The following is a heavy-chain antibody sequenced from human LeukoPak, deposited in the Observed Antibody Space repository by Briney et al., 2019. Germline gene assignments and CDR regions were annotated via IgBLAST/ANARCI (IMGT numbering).Heavy chain of an antibody. D-gene: IGHD3-10*01. CDR2: ISYDGSNK. V-gene: IGHV3-30*18. CDR3: AKAIGELFGDHDAFDI. J-gene: IGHJ3*02. CDR1: GFTFSSYG. Sequence: GRSLRLSCAASGFTFSSYGMHWVRQAPGKGLEWVAVISYDGSNKYYADSVKGRFTISRDNSKNTLYLQMNSLRAEDTAVYYCAKAIGELFGDHDAFDIWGQGTMVTVSS.